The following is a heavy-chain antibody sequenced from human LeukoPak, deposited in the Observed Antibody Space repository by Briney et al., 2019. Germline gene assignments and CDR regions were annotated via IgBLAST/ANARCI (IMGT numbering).Heavy chain of an antibody. V-gene: IGHV4-39*07. J-gene: IGHJ4*02. CDR3: ARKESWHHFDY. CDR1: GFTFSSYS. CDR2: AYYSGST. Sequence: PGGSLRLSCAASGFTFSSYSMNWIRQPPGKGLECIGSAYYSGSTYYNPSLKSRVTISVDTSKNQFSLKLSSVTAADTAVYYCARKESWHHFDYWGQGTLVTVSS. D-gene: IGHD6-13*01.